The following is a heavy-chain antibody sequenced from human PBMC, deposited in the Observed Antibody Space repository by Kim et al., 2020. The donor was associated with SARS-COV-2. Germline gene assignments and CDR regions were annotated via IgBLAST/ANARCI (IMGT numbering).Heavy chain of an antibody. CDR1: GYTFTGYY. D-gene: IGHD6-19*01. Sequence: ASGKVSCKASGYTFTGYYMHWVRQAPGQGLEWMGRINPNSGGTNYAQKLQGRVTMTRDTSISTAYVEVTRLRSDDTAVYYCATYTSGWYYWGQGTLVTVSS. CDR2: INPNSGGT. CDR3: ATYTSGWYY. J-gene: IGHJ4*02. V-gene: IGHV1-2*06.